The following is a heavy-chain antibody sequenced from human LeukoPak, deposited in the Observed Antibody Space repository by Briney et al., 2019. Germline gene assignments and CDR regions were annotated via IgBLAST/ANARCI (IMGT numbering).Heavy chain of an antibody. V-gene: IGHV1-24*01. CDR2: FDPEDGET. CDR3: ATNANYYDTSGYNSYFFDY. D-gene: IGHD3-22*01. J-gene: IGHJ4*02. Sequence: ASVKVSCKVSGYTLTELSMHWVRQAPGKGLEWMGGFDPEDGETIYAQKFQGRVTMTEDTSTDTAYMELSSLRSEDTAVYYCATNANYYDTSGYNSYFFDYWGQGTLVTVSS. CDR1: GYTLTELS.